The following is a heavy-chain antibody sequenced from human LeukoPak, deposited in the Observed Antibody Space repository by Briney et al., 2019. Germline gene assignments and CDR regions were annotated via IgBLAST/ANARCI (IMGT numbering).Heavy chain of an antibody. CDR1: GGSISSGGYY. CDR2: IYYSGST. V-gene: IGHV4-31*03. J-gene: IGHJ4*02. CDR3: ARAAPWIQLWLAFDY. Sequence: NSSETLSLTCTVSGGSISSGGYYWSWIRQHPGKGLEWIGYIYYSGSTYYNPSLKSRVTISVDTSKNQFSLKLSSVTAADTAVYYCARAAPWIQLWLAFDYWGQGTLVTVSS. D-gene: IGHD5-18*01.